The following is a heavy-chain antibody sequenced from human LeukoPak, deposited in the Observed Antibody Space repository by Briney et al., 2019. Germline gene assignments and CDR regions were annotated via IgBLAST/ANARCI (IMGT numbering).Heavy chain of an antibody. D-gene: IGHD3-10*01. CDR2: IYWDDDK. CDR3: AHSLVRGDTFDI. Sequence: SGPTLVNPTQTLTLTCTLSGFSLSTSGVGVGWIRQPPGKALGWRALIYWDDDKRYSPSLKSRLTITKDTYKNQVVLTISNIDPVDTATYYCAHSLVRGDTFDIWGQGTMVTVSS. V-gene: IGHV2-5*02. J-gene: IGHJ3*02. CDR1: GFSLSTSGVG.